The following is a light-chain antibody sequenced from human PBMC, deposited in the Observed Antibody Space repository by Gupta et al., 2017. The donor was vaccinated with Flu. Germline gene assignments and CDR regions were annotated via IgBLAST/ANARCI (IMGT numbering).Light chain of an antibody. CDR2: ESD. CDR3: GTWDTSLSSYV. CDR1: SFNIGNNY. J-gene: IGLJ1*01. Sequence: QSVLTQPPSISAAPGQKVTISCSGSSFNIGNNYVSWYQQLPGTAPKLLIYESDKRPSGIPDRFSGSKSGTSATLGITGLQTGDEADYYCGTWDTSLSSYVFATGTKVTVL. V-gene: IGLV1-51*02.